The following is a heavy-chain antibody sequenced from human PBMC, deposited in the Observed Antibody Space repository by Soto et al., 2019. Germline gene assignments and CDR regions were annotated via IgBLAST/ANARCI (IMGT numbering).Heavy chain of an antibody. Sequence: QVQLVQSGAEVKKPGSSVKVSCKASGGTFSSYAIIWVRQAPGQGLEWMGGIIPLFGTANYAQKFQGRVTITADESTSTAYMELSSLRSEDTAVYYCATTSRLVASHIAYYYGMDVWGQGSTVIVSS. CDR1: GGTFSSYA. CDR3: ATTSRLVASHIAYYYGMDV. V-gene: IGHV1-69*01. D-gene: IGHD5-12*01. J-gene: IGHJ6*02. CDR2: IIPLFGTA.